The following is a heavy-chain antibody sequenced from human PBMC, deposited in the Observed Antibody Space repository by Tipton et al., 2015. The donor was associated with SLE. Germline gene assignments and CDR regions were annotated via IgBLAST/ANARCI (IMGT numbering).Heavy chain of an antibody. CDR3: ARMRGGYNAHH. V-gene: IGHV4-59*01. D-gene: IGHD5-24*01. J-gene: IGHJ5*02. CDR2: ISYSGST. CDR1: GDSITSAY. Sequence: TLSLTCTVSGDSITSAYWTWIRQPPGKGLEWIGYISYSGSTNYNPSVRSRVSISLDTSKNQFSLKVKSVTTADTAVYYCARMRGGYNAHHWGQGILVTVSS.